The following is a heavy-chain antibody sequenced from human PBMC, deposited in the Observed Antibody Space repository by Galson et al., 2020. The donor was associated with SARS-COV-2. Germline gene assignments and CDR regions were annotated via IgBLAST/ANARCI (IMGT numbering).Heavy chain of an antibody. Sequence: TCTFSGFSLSTSGMRVSWIRQPPGKALEWLARIDWDDDKFYSTSLKTMLTIYKDTSKNQVVLTMTNMDPVDTATYYCARLYSSSWDYFDYWGQGTLVSVSS. J-gene: IGHJ4*02. CDR3: ARLYSSSWDYFDY. D-gene: IGHD6-13*01. V-gene: IGHV2-70*04. CDR2: IDWDDDK. CDR1: GFSLSTSGMR.